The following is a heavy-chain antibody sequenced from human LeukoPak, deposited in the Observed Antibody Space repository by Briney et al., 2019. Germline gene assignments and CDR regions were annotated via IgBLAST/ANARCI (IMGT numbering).Heavy chain of an antibody. CDR2: ISSSSSYI. V-gene: IGHV3-21*01. D-gene: IGHD6-19*01. CDR1: GYTFSSYS. J-gene: IGHJ4*02. Sequence: GGSLRLSCAASGYTFSSYSMNWVRQAPGKGLEWVSSISSSSSYIYYADSVKGRFTISRDNAKNSLYLQMNSLRAEDTAVYYCATLPPVAGVDYWGQGTLVTVSS. CDR3: ATLPPVAGVDY.